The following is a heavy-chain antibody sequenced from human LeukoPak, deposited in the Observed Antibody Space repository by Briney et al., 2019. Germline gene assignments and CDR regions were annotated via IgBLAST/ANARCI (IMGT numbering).Heavy chain of an antibody. CDR2: IYYSGST. CDR3: ARAYCGGDCYSFDY. V-gene: IGHV4-31*02. D-gene: IGHD2-21*02. Sequence: XWIXQHPGKGXXXXGYIYYSGSTYYNPSLKSRVTISVDTSKNQFSLKLSSVTAADTAVYYCARAYCGGDCYSFDYWGQGTLVTVSS. J-gene: IGHJ4*02.